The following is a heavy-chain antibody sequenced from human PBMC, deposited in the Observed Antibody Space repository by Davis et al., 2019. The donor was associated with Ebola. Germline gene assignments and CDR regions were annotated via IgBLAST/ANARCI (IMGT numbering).Heavy chain of an antibody. CDR2: ISPDTSDT. V-gene: IGHV5-51*01. D-gene: IGHD1-26*01. J-gene: IGHJ5*02. CDR3: ARRGARPGGSPTNWFDP. CDR1: GYRFINHW. Sequence: PGGSLRLSCKGSGYRFINHWIAWVRQMPGKGLEWMGLISPDTSDTRYSPSFRGQVTISADKSINTVYLQWSSLKASDTAIYYCARRGARPGGSPTNWFDPWGQGTLVTVSP.